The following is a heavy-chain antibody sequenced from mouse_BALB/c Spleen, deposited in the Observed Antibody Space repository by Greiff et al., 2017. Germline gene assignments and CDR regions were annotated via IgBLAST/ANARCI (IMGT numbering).Heavy chain of an antibody. CDR1: GFNIKDTY. D-gene: IGHD2-1*01. Sequence: EVQGVESGAELVKPGASVKLSCTASGFNIKDTYMHWVKQRPEQGLEWIGRIDPANGNTKYDPKFQGKATITADTSSNTAYLQLSSLTSEDTAVYYCARTYGNYEAMDYWGQGTSVTVSS. CDR3: ARTYGNYEAMDY. J-gene: IGHJ4*01. V-gene: IGHV14-3*02. CDR2: IDPANGNT.